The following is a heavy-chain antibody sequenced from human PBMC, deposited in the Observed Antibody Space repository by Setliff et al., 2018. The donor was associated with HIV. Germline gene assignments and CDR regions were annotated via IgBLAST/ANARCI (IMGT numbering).Heavy chain of an antibody. CDR3: ARAPFYSGYDSHDSSGYYLDAFDI. CDR2: ISTSGST. J-gene: IGHJ3*02. CDR1: GASFTTHY. D-gene: IGHD3-22*01. Sequence: SETLSLTCTVSGASFTTHYWSLIRQPPGKGLEWIGCISTSGSTNYNPSLKSRVTISVDTSKKQFSLKVNSVTAADTAVYYCARAPFYSGYDSHDSSGYYLDAFDIWGPGTMVTVSS. V-gene: IGHV4-4*09.